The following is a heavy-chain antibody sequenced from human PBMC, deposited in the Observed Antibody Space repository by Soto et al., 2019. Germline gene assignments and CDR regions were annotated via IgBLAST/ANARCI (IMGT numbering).Heavy chain of an antibody. CDR1: GGSISSSSYY. J-gene: IGHJ2*01. V-gene: IGHV4-39*01. CDR2: IYYSGST. CDR3: ARGYSGYWYFDL. D-gene: IGHD3-10*01. Sequence: QLQLQESGPGLVKPSETLSLTCTVSGGSISSSSYYWGWIRHPPWKGLEWIGRIYYSGSTYYNPSLKSRVTISVDTSKNQFSLKLSSVTAADTAVYYCARGYSGYWYFDLWGRGTLVTVSS.